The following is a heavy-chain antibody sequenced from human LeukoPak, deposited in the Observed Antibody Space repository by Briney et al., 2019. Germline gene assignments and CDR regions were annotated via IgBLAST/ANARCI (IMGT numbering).Heavy chain of an antibody. CDR3: ARIGYYDILTGYFWDY. CDR1: GYTFTGYY. D-gene: IGHD3-9*01. CDR2: INPNSGGT. Sequence: ASVKVSCKASGYTFTGYYMHWVRQAPGQGLEWMGWINPNSGGTNYAQKVQGRVTMTRDTSISTAYMELSRLRSDDTAVYYCARIGYYDILTGYFWDYWGQGTLVTVSS. V-gene: IGHV1-2*02. J-gene: IGHJ4*02.